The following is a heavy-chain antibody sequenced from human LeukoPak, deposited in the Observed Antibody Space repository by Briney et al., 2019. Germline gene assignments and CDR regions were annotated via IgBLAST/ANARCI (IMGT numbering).Heavy chain of an antibody. CDR3: AKDIVVVVVLSLQFDY. CDR1: GFTFSSYA. D-gene: IGHD2-15*01. Sequence: TGGSLRLSCAASGFTFSSYAMNWVRQAPGKGLEWVSSPSGSGDYTYYADSVKGRFTISRDNSKNTLYLQMNSLRAEDTAVYYCAKDIVVVVVLSLQFDYWGQGTLVTVSS. J-gene: IGHJ4*02. V-gene: IGHV3-23*01. CDR2: PSGSGDYT.